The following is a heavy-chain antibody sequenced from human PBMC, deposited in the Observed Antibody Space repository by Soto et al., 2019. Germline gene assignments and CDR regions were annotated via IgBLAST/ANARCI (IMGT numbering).Heavy chain of an antibody. CDR3: ARDGGADGYSVCRPWMGFDP. Sequence: QVQLVQSGAEVKKPGSSVKVSCKASGGTFSSYAISWVRQAPGQGLEWMGGIIPLFGTANYAQKFHGRVTITGHEYTSTDYMELSSLRSEDTAVYYCARDGGADGYSVCRPWMGFDPWGQGTMVTVSS. CDR2: IIPLFGTA. J-gene: IGHJ5*02. V-gene: IGHV1-69*01. D-gene: IGHD1-26*01. CDR1: GGTFSSYA.